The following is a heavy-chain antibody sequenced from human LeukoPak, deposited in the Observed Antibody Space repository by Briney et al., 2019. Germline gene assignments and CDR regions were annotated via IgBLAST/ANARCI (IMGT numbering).Heavy chain of an antibody. CDR3: ARLDRQGSWFDP. V-gene: IGHV4-34*01. Sequence: GSLRLSCAASGFTFSSYSMNWVRQAPGKGLEWIGEINHSGSTYYNPSLKSRVTISVDTSKNQFSLKLSSVTAADTAVYYCARLDRQGSWFDPWGQGTLVTVSS. CDR2: INHSGST. D-gene: IGHD2-15*01. CDR1: GFTFSSYS. J-gene: IGHJ5*02.